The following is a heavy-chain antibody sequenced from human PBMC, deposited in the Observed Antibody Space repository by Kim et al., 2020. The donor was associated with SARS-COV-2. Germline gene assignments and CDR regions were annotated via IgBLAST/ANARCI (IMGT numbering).Heavy chain of an antibody. J-gene: IGHJ6*02. CDR3: ARAYGSGNPAGTYYYGMDV. D-gene: IGHD3-10*01. CDR1: GGTFSSYV. V-gene: IGHV1-69*04. CDR2: IIPILGIA. Sequence: SVKVSCKASGGTFSSYVISWVRQAPGQGLEWMGRIIPILGIANYAQKFQGRVTITADKSTSTAYMELSSLRSEDTAVYYCARAYGSGNPAGTYYYGMDVWGQGTTVPVSS.